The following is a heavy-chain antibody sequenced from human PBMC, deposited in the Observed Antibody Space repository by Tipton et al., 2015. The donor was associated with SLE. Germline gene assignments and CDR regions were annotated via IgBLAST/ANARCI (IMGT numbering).Heavy chain of an antibody. J-gene: IGHJ6*03. V-gene: IGHV4-34*01. CDR1: GGSFSGYY. CDR2: INHSGST. D-gene: IGHD4-11*01. CDR3: ARGGPVTTSYYYYYMDV. Sequence: LRLSCAVYGGSFSGYYWSWIRQPPGKGLEWIGEINHSGSTTYNPSLKSRVTISVDTSKNQFSLKLSSVTAADTAVYYCARGGPVTTSYYYYYMDVWGKGTTVTVSS.